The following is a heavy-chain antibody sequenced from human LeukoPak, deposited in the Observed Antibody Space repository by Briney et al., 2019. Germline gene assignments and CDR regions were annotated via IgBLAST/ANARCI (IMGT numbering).Heavy chain of an antibody. CDR1: GYTFTGYF. V-gene: IGHV1-2*02. CDR2: INVNSGAT. Sequence: ASVRVSCKASGYTFTGYFMHWVRQAPGQGLEWMGWINVNSGATKYAQKFRGRVTMTRDTSVSTAYMDLSSLRSDDTAVYYCAADNTGNPPYDPWGQGTLVTVSS. J-gene: IGHJ5*02. CDR3: AADNTGNPPYDP. D-gene: IGHD2-8*02.